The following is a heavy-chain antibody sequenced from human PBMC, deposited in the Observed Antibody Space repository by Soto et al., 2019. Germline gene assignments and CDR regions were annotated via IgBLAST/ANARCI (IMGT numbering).Heavy chain of an antibody. Sequence: SETLSLTCAVYGGSFSGYYWSWIRQPPGKGLEWIGEINHSGSTNYNPSLKSRVTISVDTAKNQFSLKLSSVTAADTAVYYCARQYYFDSGSYYNRPFDFWGQGTLVTVSS. J-gene: IGHJ4*02. D-gene: IGHD3-10*01. CDR1: GGSFSGYY. CDR2: INHSGST. V-gene: IGHV4-34*01. CDR3: ARQYYFDSGSYYNRPFDF.